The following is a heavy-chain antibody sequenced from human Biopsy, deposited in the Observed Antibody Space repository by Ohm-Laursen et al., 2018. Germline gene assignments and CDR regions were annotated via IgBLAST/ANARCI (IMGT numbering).Heavy chain of an antibody. CDR3: AKDQPDLAVVVAAHWYSDL. CDR2: ISDIGSST. J-gene: IGHJ2*01. D-gene: IGHD2-15*01. CDR1: GFTFSNYA. V-gene: IGHV3-23*01. Sequence: SLRLSCAASGFTFSNYAMTWVRQAPGKGLEWVSAISDIGSSTFYSDSVKGRFTISRDNSKKTLYLQMNSLRAEDTAIYYCAKDQPDLAVVVAAHWYSDLWGRGTLVTVSS.